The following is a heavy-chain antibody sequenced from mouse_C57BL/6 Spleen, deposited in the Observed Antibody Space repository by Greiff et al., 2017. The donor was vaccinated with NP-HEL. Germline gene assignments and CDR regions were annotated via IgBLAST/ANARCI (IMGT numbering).Heavy chain of an antibody. CDR1: GYTFTSYW. V-gene: IGHV1-55*01. Sequence: VQLQQPGAELVKPGASVKMSCKASGYTFTSYWITWVKQRPGQGLEWIGDIYPGSGSTKYNEKFKSKATLTVDTSSSTAYMQLSSLTSEDSAVYYCARGYYGSSYDYAMDYWGQGTSVTVSS. J-gene: IGHJ4*01. CDR2: IYPGSGST. D-gene: IGHD1-1*01. CDR3: ARGYYGSSYDYAMDY.